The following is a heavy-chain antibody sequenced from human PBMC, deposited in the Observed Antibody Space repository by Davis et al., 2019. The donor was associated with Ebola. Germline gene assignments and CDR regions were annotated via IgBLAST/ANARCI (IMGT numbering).Heavy chain of an antibody. V-gene: IGHV4-59*11. J-gene: IGHJ2*01. CDR3: ARTTGDWYFDL. Sequence: SETLSLTCTVSGVSITSHYWSWIRQSPGKGLEWIGYKFDSGPSNYNPSLQSRVTISIDTSKNQFSLKLTSVTAADTAVYYCARTTGDWYFDLWGRGTLVTVSS. D-gene: IGHD1-1*01. CDR2: KFDSGPS. CDR1: GVSITSHY.